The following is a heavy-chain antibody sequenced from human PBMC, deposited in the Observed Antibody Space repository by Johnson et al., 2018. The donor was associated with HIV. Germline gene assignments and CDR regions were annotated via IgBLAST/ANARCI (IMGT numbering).Heavy chain of an antibody. V-gene: IGHV3-30*02. D-gene: IGHD5-18*01. CDR1: GFNFSKYG. CDR2: IRYDGSKK. CDR3: AKDGYRAAVDG. Sequence: QMQLVESGGGVVQPGGSLKLSCAASGFNFSKYGMHWVRQAPGKGLEWVAFIRYDGSKKYYEDSVKGRFTISRDNSKNTLYLQMSSLRPEDTAVHYCAKDGYRAAVDGWGQGTRVTVST. J-gene: IGHJ3*01.